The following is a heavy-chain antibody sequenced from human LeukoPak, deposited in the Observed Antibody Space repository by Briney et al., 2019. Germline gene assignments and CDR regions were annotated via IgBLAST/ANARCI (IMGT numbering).Heavy chain of an antibody. CDR2: IRPDGRET. CDR3: GRDAVSGSGSVDY. CDR1: GFTFTNHW. V-gene: IGHV3-74*01. Sequence: GGSLRLSCAASGFTFTNHWMHWVRQAPGKGLVWVSRIRPDGRETNHAGSVKGRFTISRDNAKNTLYLQMNSLGDEDTAVYFCGRDAVSGSGSVDYWGQGVLVTVSS. D-gene: IGHD3-10*01. J-gene: IGHJ4*02.